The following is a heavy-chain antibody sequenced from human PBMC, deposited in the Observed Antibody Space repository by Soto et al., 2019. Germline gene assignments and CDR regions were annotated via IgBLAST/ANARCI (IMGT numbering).Heavy chain of an antibody. CDR1: GGSVTNSIYY. Sequence: SETLSLTCTVSGGSVTNSIYYGVWIRQSPGKGLEWIGSVYYRGRSYSKSSVKSRVTISVDTSKNRFSLSLNSVTASDTAVYFCVSQRTTVPTQAYFDYWGPGALVTVSS. V-gene: IGHV4-39*01. J-gene: IGHJ4*02. CDR2: VYYRGRS. CDR3: VSQRTTVPTQAYFDY. D-gene: IGHD4-17*01.